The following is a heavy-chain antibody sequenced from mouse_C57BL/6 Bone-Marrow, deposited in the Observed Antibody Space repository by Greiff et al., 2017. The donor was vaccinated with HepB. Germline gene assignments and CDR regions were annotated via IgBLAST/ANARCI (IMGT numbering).Heavy chain of an antibody. V-gene: IGHV1-62-2*01. CDR3: ARHEEGGYDYGSLFDY. J-gene: IGHJ2*01. Sequence: QVQLKQSGAELVKPGASVKLSCKASGYTFTEYTIHWVKQRSGQGLEWIGWFYPGSGSIKYNEKFKDKATLTADKSSSTVYMELSRLTSEDSAVYFGARHEEGGYDYGSLFDYWGQGTTLTVSS. D-gene: IGHD2-4*01. CDR2: FYPGSGSI. CDR1: GYTFTEYT.